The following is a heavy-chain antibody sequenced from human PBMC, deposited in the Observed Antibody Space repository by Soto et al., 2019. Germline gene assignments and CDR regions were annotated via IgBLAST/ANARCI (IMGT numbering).Heavy chain of an antibody. V-gene: IGHV3-53*01. CDR1: GFTFSGND. CDR3: PTRPLLRGAP. D-gene: IGHD3-16*01. CDR2: IWTSGST. J-gene: IGHJ3*01. Sequence: EVQLVESGGGLIQPGGSLRLSCDASGFTFSGNDMNWVRQAPGKGLEWVSLIWTSGSTAYADSVKGRFTISRDNSKSALYLHMSSLRAEDTAVYYGPTRPLLRGAPWGQGTMVTVSS.